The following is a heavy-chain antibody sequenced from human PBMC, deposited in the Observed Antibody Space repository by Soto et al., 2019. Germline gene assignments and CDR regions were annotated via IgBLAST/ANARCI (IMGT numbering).Heavy chain of an antibody. CDR2: IYYTGST. D-gene: IGHD6-13*01. CDR3: ARTDSGYSTSWGSYYYYMDV. CDR1: GGSISSYY. Sequence: LRETLSLTCTVSGGSISSYYWSWIRQPPGKGLEWIGYIYYTGSTNYNPSLKSRVTISVDTSKIQFSLKLSSVTAADTAVYYCARTDSGYSTSWGSYYYYMDVWGKGTTVTVSS. J-gene: IGHJ6*03. V-gene: IGHV4-59*08.